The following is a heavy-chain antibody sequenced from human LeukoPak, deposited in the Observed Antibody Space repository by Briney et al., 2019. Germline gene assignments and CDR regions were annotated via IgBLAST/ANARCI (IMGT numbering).Heavy chain of an antibody. CDR3: ARGDSSGWYYSDY. D-gene: IGHD6-19*01. Sequence: GGSLRLSCAASGFTFSSYAMHWVRQAPGKGLEWVAVISYDGSNKYYADSVKGRFTISRDNSKNTLYLQMNSLRAEDTAVYYCARGDSSGWYYSDYWGQGTLVTVSS. J-gene: IGHJ4*02. V-gene: IGHV3-30-3*01. CDR1: GFTFSSYA. CDR2: ISYDGSNK.